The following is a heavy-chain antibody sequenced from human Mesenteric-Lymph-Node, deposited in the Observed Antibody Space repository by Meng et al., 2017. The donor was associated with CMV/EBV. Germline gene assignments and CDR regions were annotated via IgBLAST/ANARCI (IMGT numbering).Heavy chain of an antibody. Sequence: SVKVSCKASGGTFSSYALNWVRQAPGQGLEWMGGIIPIFGTENYAQKFQGRVTITTDESTSTAYMELSSLRSEDTAVYYCAREPPTYYYDSTDAFDIWGQGTMVTVSS. CDR2: IIPIFGTE. D-gene: IGHD3-22*01. J-gene: IGHJ3*02. CDR3: AREPPTYYYDSTDAFDI. V-gene: IGHV1-69*05. CDR1: GGTFSSYA.